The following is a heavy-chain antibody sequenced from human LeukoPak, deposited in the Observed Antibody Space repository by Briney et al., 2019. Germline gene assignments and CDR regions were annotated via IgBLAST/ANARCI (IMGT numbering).Heavy chain of an antibody. D-gene: IGHD3-3*01. CDR3: GTTIFGVIPSEN. J-gene: IGHJ4*02. V-gene: IGHV3-30*04. Sequence: GGSLRLSCAASGFTFSSYALYWVRRAPGKGLEWVTVISYDGSDKYYADSVKGRFTISRDNSKNTLCLQMNSLRAEDTAVYYCGTTIFGVIPSENWGQGTLVTVSS. CDR2: ISYDGSDK. CDR1: GFTFSSYA.